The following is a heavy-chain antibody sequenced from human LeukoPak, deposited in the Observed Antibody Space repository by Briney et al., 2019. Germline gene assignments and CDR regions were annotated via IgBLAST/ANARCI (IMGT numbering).Heavy chain of an antibody. D-gene: IGHD2-2*01. CDR3: ASLPAPVPAAPKGAFDI. J-gene: IGHJ3*02. V-gene: IGHV3-23*01. CDR1: GFTFSSYA. Sequence: PGGSLRLSCAASGFTFSSYAMSWVRQAPGKGLEWVSAISGSGGSTYYADSVKGRFTISRDNSKNTLYLQMNSLRAEDTAVYYCASLPAPVPAAPKGAFDIWGQGTMVTVSS. CDR2: ISGSGGST.